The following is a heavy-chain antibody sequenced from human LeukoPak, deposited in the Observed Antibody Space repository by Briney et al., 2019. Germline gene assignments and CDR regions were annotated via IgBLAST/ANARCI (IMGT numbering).Heavy chain of an antibody. CDR2: INHSGST. Sequence: PSETLSLTCAVYGGSFSGYYWSWIRQPPGKGLEWIGEINHSGSTNYNPSLKSRVTISVDTSKNQFSLKLSSVTAADTAVYYCARSNSGYDFDYWGQGTLVTVSS. D-gene: IGHD3-22*01. V-gene: IGHV4-34*01. CDR3: ARSNSGYDFDY. CDR1: GGSFSGYY. J-gene: IGHJ4*02.